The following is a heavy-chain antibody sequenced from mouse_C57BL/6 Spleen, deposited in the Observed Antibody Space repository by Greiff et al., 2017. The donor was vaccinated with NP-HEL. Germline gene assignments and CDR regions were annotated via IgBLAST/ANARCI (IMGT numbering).Heavy chain of an antibody. CDR1: GYTFTEYT. CDR3: ARHEKGAYYRGYFDY. V-gene: IGHV1-62-2*01. Sequence: VKLQESGAELVKPGASVKLSCKASGYTFTEYTIHWVKQRSGQGLEWIGWFYPGSGSIKYNEKFKDKATLTADKSSSTVYMELSRLTSEDSAVYFCARHEKGAYYRGYFDYWGQGTTLTVSS. J-gene: IGHJ2*01. CDR2: FYPGSGSI. D-gene: IGHD2-14*01.